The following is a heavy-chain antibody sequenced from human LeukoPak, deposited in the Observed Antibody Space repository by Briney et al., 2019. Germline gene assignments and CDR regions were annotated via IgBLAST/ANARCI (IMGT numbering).Heavy chain of an antibody. CDR2: IYYSGST. J-gene: IGHJ3*02. CDR3: ARDPTAAAGTSGAFDI. Sequence: SQTLSLTCTVSGGSISSGGYYWSWIRQHPGKGLEWIGCIYYSGSTYYNPSLKSRVTISVDTSKNQFSLKLSSVTAADTAVYYCARDPTAAAGTSGAFDIWGQGTMVTVSS. CDR1: GGSISSGGYY. V-gene: IGHV4-31*03. D-gene: IGHD6-13*01.